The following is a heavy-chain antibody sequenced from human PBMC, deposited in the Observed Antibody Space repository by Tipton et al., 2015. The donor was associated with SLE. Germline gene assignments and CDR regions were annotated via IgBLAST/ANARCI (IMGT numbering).Heavy chain of an antibody. V-gene: IGHV3-23*01. D-gene: IGHD1-1*01. J-gene: IGHJ4*02. Sequence: GSLRLSCAASGFSFSSYGMHWVRQAPGKGLEWVSGISGSGAITYYADSVKGRFTISRDNSKNTLYLQMNSLRVDDTAVYYCAKDPSSLSSLASHDYWGQGTLVTVSS. CDR3: AKDPSSLSSLASHDY. CDR2: ISGSGAIT. CDR1: GFSFSSYG.